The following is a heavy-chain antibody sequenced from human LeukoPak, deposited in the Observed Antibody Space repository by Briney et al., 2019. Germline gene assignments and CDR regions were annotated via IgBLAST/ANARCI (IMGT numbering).Heavy chain of an antibody. Sequence: GEPLKISCKGSGYRSTNYWIGWVPQMPGKGLEWMGIIYPGGSDTRYSPSFQGQVTISADKSIRIAYLQWSSLKASDTAMYYCARSQGYCSGDSCLQGDWFDPWGQGTLVTVSS. CDR1: GYRSTNYW. V-gene: IGHV5-51*01. CDR2: IYPGGSDT. CDR3: ARSQGYCSGDSCLQGDWFDP. D-gene: IGHD2-15*01. J-gene: IGHJ5*02.